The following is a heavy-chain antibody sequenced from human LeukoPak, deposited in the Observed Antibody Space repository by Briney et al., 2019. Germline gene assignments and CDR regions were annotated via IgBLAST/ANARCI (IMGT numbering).Heavy chain of an antibody. V-gene: IGHV3-30*04. D-gene: IGHD7-27*01. J-gene: IGHJ4*02. CDR1: GFTFSSYA. CDR3: ARDLAWGAFDY. CDR2: ISYDGSNK. Sequence: GGSLRLSCAASGFTFSSYAMHWVRQAPGKGLEWVAVISYDGSNKYYADSVKGRFTISRDDSENTLSLQMNSLRVEDTAIYYCARDLAWGAFDYWGQGTLVTVSS.